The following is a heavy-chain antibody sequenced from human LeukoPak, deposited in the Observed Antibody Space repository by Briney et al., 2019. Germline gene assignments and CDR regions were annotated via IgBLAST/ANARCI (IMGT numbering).Heavy chain of an antibody. Sequence: TGGSLRLSCAASGFTFSSYGMHWVRQAPGKGLEWVAVIWYDGSNKYYAGSVKGRFTISRDNSKNTLYLQMNSLRAEDTAVYYCARGYSTYYFDYWGQGTLVTVSS. CDR1: GFTFSSYG. J-gene: IGHJ4*02. CDR2: IWYDGSNK. CDR3: ARGYSTYYFDY. D-gene: IGHD4-11*01. V-gene: IGHV3-33*01.